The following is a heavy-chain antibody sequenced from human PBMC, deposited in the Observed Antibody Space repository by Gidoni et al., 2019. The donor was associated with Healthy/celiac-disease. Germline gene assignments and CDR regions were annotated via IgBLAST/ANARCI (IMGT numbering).Heavy chain of an antibody. D-gene: IGHD2-2*01. CDR1: GFTFSSYS. CDR3: ARAPNADDAFDI. V-gene: IGHV3-48*02. Sequence: EVQLVESGGGLVQPGGSLRLSCAASGFTFSSYSMNWVRQAPGKGLDWVSYISSSSSTISNADSVKGRFTISRDNAKNSLYLQMNSLRDEDTAVYYCARAPNADDAFDIWGQGTMVTVSS. CDR2: ISSSSSTI. J-gene: IGHJ3*02.